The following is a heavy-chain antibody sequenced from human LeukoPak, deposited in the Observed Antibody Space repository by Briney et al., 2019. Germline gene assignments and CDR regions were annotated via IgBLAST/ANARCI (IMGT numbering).Heavy chain of an antibody. CDR3: AKASWVSRPDADL. CDR2: LRGDGDT. CDR1: GFTFSSYA. D-gene: IGHD3-16*01. V-gene: IGHV3-23*01. J-gene: IGHJ4*02. Sequence: GGSLRLSCAASGFTFSSYAMSWVRQAPARGLEWVSSLRGDGDTFHADSVKGRFTLSRDESRNTVYLQMNNLRVEDTAVYFCAKASWVSRPDADLWGQGTLVTVSS.